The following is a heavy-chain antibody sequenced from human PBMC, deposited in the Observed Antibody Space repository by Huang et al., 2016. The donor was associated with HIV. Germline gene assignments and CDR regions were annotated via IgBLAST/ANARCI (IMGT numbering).Heavy chain of an antibody. J-gene: IGHJ2*01. CDR1: VGSLHGYY. CDR2: VNHGGST. Sequence: QVQLYQWGAGPLRPSETLSLTWGVSVGSLHGYYWNWLRQAPGRGREWIGEVNHGGSTKYNPSLKSRVTIAVDTSKIQFSLNLTSVTATDTADYYCATSRSGSGWFLDIWGRGTLVSVS. CDR3: ATSRSGSGWFLDI. D-gene: IGHD6-19*01. V-gene: IGHV4-34*01.